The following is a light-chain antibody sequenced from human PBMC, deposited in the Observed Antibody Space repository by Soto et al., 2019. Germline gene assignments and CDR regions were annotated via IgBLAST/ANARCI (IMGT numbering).Light chain of an antibody. CDR2: AVT. CDR1: SSDVGGYNY. Sequence: QSVLTQPASVSGSPGQSITISCTGTSSDVGGYNYVSWYQQDPGKVPKLMIYAVTDRPSGVSSRFSGSKSGNTASLTISGLQAEDEADYYCSSYTSSSTLFGTGTKVTVL. V-gene: IGLV2-14*01. CDR3: SSYTSSSTL. J-gene: IGLJ1*01.